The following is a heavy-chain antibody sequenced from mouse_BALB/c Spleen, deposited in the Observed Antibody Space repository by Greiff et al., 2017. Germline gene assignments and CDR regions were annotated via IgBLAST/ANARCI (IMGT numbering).Heavy chain of an antibody. V-gene: IGHV5-6-3*01. D-gene: IGHD1-1*01. Sequence: EVQGVESGGGLVQPGGSLKLSCAASGFTFSSYGMSWVRQTPDKRLELVATINSNGGSTYYPDSVKGRFTISRDNAKNTLYLQMSSLKSEDTAMYYCARGYYYGSSYAGCFDYWGQGTTLTVSS. CDR3: ARGYYYGSSYAGCFDY. CDR2: INSNGGST. J-gene: IGHJ2*01. CDR1: GFTFSSYG.